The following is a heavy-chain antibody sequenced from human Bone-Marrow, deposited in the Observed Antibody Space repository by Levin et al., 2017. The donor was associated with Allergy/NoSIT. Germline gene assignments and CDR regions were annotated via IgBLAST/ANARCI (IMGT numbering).Heavy chain of an antibody. V-gene: IGHV3-9*01. Sequence: QPGGSLRLSCAASGFTFDNYALHWVRQAPGRGLEWVSGVTWDSGRIAHAESVKGRFTISRDNAKNSLFLEMNSLGPEDTAFYFCAKDVFAAPHDGLPYAYSAIDVWGQGTTVTVSS. J-gene: IGHJ6*02. D-gene: IGHD3-10*01. CDR3: AKDVFAAPHDGLPYAYSAIDV. CDR1: GFTFDNYA. CDR2: VTWDSGRI.